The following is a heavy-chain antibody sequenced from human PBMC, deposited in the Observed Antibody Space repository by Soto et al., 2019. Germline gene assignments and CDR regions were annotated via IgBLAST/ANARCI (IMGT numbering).Heavy chain of an antibody. CDR3: AKDAQYCSSRRCSGDWYFDL. CDR1: GFTFTSFG. Sequence: QVQLVESGGGVVQPGRSLRLSCAASGFTFTSFGMHWVRQAPGKGLEWVAVISYDVRSKYYADSVKGRFTLSRDNSKNTLYLQMNSLRTEETGVYYCAKDAQYCSSRRCSGDWYFDLWGRGTLVAVSS. CDR2: ISYDVRSK. J-gene: IGHJ2*01. V-gene: IGHV3-30*18. D-gene: IGHD2-2*01.